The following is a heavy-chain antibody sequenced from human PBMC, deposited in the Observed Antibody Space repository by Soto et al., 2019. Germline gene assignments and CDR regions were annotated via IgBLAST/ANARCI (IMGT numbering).Heavy chain of an antibody. CDR2: INHSGST. D-gene: IGHD2-2*01. Sequence: SETLSLTCAVYGGSFSGYYWSWIRQPPGKGLEWIGEINHSGSTNYNPSLKSRVTISVDTSKNQFSLKLSSVTAADTAVYYCARAPKSASIEGVVSAAGNGYFDYWGQGTLVTVSS. CDR1: GGSFSGYY. V-gene: IGHV4-34*01. J-gene: IGHJ4*02. CDR3: ARAPKSASIEGVVSAAGNGYFDY.